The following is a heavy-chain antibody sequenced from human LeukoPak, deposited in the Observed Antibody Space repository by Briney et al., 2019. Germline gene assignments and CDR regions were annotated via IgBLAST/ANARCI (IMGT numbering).Heavy chain of an antibody. Sequence: GGSLRLSCAASGFTFNIYGMNWVRQAPGKGLEWVAYIGGSGVATYYTDFVRGRFTISRDNARNSLYLQMNSLRDEDTAIYYCARGGQSADNWFDPWGQGIPVTVSS. V-gene: IGHV3-48*02. CDR3: ARGGQSADNWFDP. D-gene: IGHD3-3*01. CDR2: IGGSGVAT. J-gene: IGHJ5*02. CDR1: GFTFNIYG.